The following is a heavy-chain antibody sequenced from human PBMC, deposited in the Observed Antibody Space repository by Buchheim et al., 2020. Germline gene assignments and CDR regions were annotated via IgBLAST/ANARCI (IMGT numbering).Heavy chain of an antibody. Sequence: QVQLVESGGGVVQPGRSLRLSCAASGFTFSSYGMHWVRQAPGKGLEWVAVISYDGSNKYYADSVTGRFTISRDNSKNTLYLQMNRLRAEDTAVYYCAKAIVVVTAIPDYWGQGTL. CDR3: AKAIVVVTAIPDY. D-gene: IGHD2-21*02. CDR1: GFTFSSYG. CDR2: ISYDGSNK. V-gene: IGHV3-30*18. J-gene: IGHJ4*02.